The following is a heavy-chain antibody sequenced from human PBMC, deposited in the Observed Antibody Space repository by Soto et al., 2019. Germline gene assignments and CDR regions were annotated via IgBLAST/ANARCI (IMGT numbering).Heavy chain of an antibody. D-gene: IGHD3-10*01. CDR3: ARHVYGSGSYVLHIASYYYYYMDV. J-gene: IGHJ6*03. V-gene: IGHV4-39*01. CDR2: IYYSGST. CDR1: GGSISSSSYY. Sequence: PSETLSLTCTVSGGSISSSSYYWGWIRQPPGKGPEWIGSIYYSGSTYYNPSLKSRVTISVDTSKNQFSLKLSSVTAADTAVYYCARHVYGSGSYVLHIASYYYYYMDVWGKGTTVTVSS.